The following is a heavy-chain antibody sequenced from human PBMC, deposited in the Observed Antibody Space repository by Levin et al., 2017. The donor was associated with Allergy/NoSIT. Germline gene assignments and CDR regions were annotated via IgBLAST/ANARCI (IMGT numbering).Heavy chain of an antibody. D-gene: IGHD6-13*01. Sequence: SQTLSLTCTVSGGSISSYYWSWIRQPPGKGLEWIGYIYYSGSTNYNPSLKSRVTISVDTSKNQFSLKLSSVTAADTAVYYCARGGIAAAGTFRYWGQGTLVTVSS. CDR1: GGSISSYY. CDR3: ARGGIAAAGTFRY. CDR2: IYYSGST. J-gene: IGHJ4*02. V-gene: IGHV4-59*01.